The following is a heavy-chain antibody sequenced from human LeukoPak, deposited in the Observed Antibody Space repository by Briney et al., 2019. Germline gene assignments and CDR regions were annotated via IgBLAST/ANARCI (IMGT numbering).Heavy chain of an antibody. V-gene: IGHV3-53*01. J-gene: IGHJ4*02. CDR3: ARKTPSGGWNFDY. Sequence: PGGSLRLSCAASGFTVSSNYISWVRQAPGKGLEWVSVIFSDGSSYYTDSVKGRFSISIDISKNTLYLQMNSLRAEDTARYYCARKTPSGGWNFDYWGQGTLVTASS. D-gene: IGHD6-19*01. CDR1: GFTVSSNY. CDR2: IFSDGSS.